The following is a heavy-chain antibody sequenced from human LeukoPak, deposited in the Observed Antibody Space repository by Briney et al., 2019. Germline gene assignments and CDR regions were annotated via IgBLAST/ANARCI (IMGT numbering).Heavy chain of an antibody. V-gene: IGHV3-48*01. CDR3: ARDEPGGGATTKDY. J-gene: IGHJ4*02. CDR2: ISGTSGSI. CDR1: GLTFSSFA. D-gene: IGHD1-26*01. Sequence: GGSLRLSCAASGLTFSSFAMNWLRQAPGKGLEWVAYISGTSGSIYYADSVKGRFSIARDNAKNSLYLQMNSVRAEDTAVYFCARDEPGGGATTKDYLGQGALVTVSS.